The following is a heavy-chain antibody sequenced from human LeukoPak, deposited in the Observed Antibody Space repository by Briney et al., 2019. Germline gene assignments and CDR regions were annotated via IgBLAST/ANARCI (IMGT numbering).Heavy chain of an antibody. CDR2: IYTTGST. V-gene: IGHV4-4*09. CDR3: ARHRAEMVTITDDAFDM. J-gene: IGHJ3*02. D-gene: IGHD5-24*01. CDR1: GSSIGTYS. Sequence: SETLSLTCTVSGSSIGTYSWSWIRQPPGKGLEWVGYIYTTGSTHYNPSLKSRVTMSLDTSKNQFSLRLSSVTAADTAVFYCARHRAEMVTITDDAFDMWGQGTMVTVSS.